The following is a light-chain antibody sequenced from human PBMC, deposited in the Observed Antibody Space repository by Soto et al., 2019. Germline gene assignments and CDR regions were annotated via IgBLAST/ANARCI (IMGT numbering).Light chain of an antibody. V-gene: IGLV2-14*01. Sequence: QSVLTQAASVSGSPGQSITISCTGSSSDIGHYDFVSWYQQHPGKAPKLIIYEVSNRPSGVSTRFSGSKSGNTASLTISGLQADDEADYYCSSYTPRSRLFGGGTQLTVL. CDR2: EVS. J-gene: IGLJ3*02. CDR3: SSYTPRSRL. CDR1: SSDIGHYDF.